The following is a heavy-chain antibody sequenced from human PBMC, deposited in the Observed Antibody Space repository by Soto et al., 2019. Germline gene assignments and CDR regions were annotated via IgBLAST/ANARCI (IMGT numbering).Heavy chain of an antibody. J-gene: IGHJ4*02. V-gene: IGHV4-59*01. Sequence: ETLSLTCTVSGGSISGYYWSWIRQPPGKGLEWIGYIYYSGSTNYNPSLKSRVTISVDTSKNQFSLKLSSVTAADTAVYYCARSPESITMIVVGSFDYWGQGTLVTVSS. CDR2: IYYSGST. CDR1: GGSISGYY. D-gene: IGHD3-22*01. CDR3: ARSPESITMIVVGSFDY.